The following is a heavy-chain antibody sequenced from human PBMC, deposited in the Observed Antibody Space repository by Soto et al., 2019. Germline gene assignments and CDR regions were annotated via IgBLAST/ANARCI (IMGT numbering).Heavy chain of an antibody. V-gene: IGHV3-23*01. D-gene: IGHD3-3*01. CDR3: AKDQGFLEWIHQGVLDV. Sequence: EVQLLESGGGLAQPGGSLRLSCEVSGFTFRKYVLTWVRKAPGKGLEWVSSLSITGGRTYFADSVKGRFTVISDNSKNTLLLQMNSLRAEDTAIYYCAKDQGFLEWIHQGVLDVWGPGTTVAVSS. J-gene: IGHJ6*02. CDR1: GFTFRKYV. CDR2: LSITGGRT.